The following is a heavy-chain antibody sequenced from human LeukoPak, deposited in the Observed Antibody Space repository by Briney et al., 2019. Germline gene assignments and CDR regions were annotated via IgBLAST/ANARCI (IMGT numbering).Heavy chain of an antibody. CDR1: GGSISSGGYY. V-gene: IGHV4-31*03. D-gene: IGHD3-22*01. CDR3: ARDGWSSGYSPSFDY. CDR2: IYYSGST. Sequence: SETLSLTCTVSGGSISSGGYYWSWIRQHPGKGLEWIGYIYYSGSTYYNPSLKSRVTISVDTSKNQFSLKLSSVTAADTAVYFCARDGWSSGYSPSFDYWGQGTLVTVSS. J-gene: IGHJ4*02.